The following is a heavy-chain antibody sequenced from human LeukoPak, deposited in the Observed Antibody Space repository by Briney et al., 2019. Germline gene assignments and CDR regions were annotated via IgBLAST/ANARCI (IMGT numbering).Heavy chain of an antibody. CDR3: ARGLFASGSYYNFFDF. Sequence: GGSLRLSCAASGFTVISNYMTWVRQAPGKGLEWVSAIFNGGSTYYADSVKGRFTISTDFSKNMLYLQMNSLRAEDTAVYYCARGLFASGSYYNFFDFWAQGTLVTVSS. J-gene: IGHJ4*02. V-gene: IGHV3-66*01. D-gene: IGHD3-10*01. CDR2: IFNGGST. CDR1: GFTVISNY.